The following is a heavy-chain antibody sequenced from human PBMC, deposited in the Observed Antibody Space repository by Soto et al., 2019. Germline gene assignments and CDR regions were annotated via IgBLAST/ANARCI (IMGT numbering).Heavy chain of an antibody. CDR2: IIPMFGTA. CDR3: ASGIQLWLRRINNGYSG. J-gene: IGHJ4*02. CDR1: GGTFSTYA. D-gene: IGHD5-18*01. V-gene: IGHV1-69*12. Sequence: QVQLVQSGAEVKKPESSVKVSCKAPGGTFSTYAISWVRQSPGQGLEWMGGIIPMFGTANYAQRFQDRVTITADESKNTVYMELSSLRSEAKAVDFCASGIQLWLRRINNGYSGWGQGTLVTVSS.